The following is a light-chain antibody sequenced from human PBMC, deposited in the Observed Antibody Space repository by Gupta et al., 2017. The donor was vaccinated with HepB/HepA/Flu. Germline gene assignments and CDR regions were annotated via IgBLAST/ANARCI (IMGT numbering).Light chain of an antibody. Sequence: HSALTQPASVSGFPGQSITISCTGTSSDFGDFNHVSWYQQHPGKAPKLLISEVSNRPSMSSNRFFGSKSGKTASLTISGLQTEDEADYYCSSFTYTTTLVAFGGGTKVTVL. CDR3: SSFTYTTTLVA. J-gene: IGLJ2*01. CDR2: EVS. CDR1: SSDFGDFNH. V-gene: IGLV2-14*01.